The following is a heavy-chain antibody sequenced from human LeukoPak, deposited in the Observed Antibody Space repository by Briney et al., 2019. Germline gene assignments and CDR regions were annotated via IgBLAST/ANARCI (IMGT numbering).Heavy chain of an antibody. J-gene: IGHJ4*02. CDR1: GGSISSGGYS. V-gene: IGHV4-30-2*01. CDR2: IYHSGGT. Sequence: PSETLSLTCAVSGGSISSGGYSWSWIRQPPGKGLEWIGYIYHSGGTYYNPSLKSRVTISVDRSKNQFSLKLSSVTAADTAVYYCARGRYYDSSGYYYGHYFDYWGQGTLVTVSS. D-gene: IGHD3-22*01. CDR3: ARGRYYDSSGYYYGHYFDY.